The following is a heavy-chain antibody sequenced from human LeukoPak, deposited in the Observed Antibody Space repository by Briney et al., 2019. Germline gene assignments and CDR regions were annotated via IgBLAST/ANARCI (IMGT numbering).Heavy chain of an antibody. CDR3: ARGGGLDV. J-gene: IGHJ6*02. V-gene: IGHV3-7*03. Sequence: GGSLRLSCAASGFTFSSYWMNWARQAPGKGLEWVASINHNGNVNYYADSVKGRFTISRDNAKNSLYLHMSNLRAEDTAVYFCARGGGLDVWGQGATVTVSS. D-gene: IGHD3-16*01. CDR2: INHNGNVN. CDR1: GFTFSSYW.